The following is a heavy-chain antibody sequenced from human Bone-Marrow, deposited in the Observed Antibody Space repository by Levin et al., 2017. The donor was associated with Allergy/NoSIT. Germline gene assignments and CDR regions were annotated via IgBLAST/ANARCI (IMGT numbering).Heavy chain of an antibody. CDR1: GFNFSSYA. Sequence: GGSLRLSCTASGFNFSSYAMSWVRQAPGRGLEWVSVVGGSDSQTNYADSVKGRFTTSRDNSKNTLYLQMNSLKAEDTAVYYCAKGRSATAKSCYNYWGQGTLVAVSS. V-gene: IGHV3-23*01. J-gene: IGHJ4*02. CDR2: VGGSDSQT. CDR3: AKGRSATAKSCYNY. D-gene: IGHD2-2*02.